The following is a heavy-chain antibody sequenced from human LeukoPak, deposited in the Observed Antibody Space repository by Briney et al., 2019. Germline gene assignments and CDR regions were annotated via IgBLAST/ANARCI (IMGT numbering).Heavy chain of an antibody. J-gene: IGHJ5*02. V-gene: IGHV3-21*01. Sequence: GGSLRLSCAASGFTFSSYSMNWVRQAPGKGLEWVSSISSSSSYIYYADSVKGRFTISRDNAKNSLYLQMNSLRAEDTAVYYCARVGRQQLVTGWFDPWGQGTLVTVSS. CDR3: ARVGRQQLVTGWFDP. D-gene: IGHD6-13*01. CDR1: GFTFSSYS. CDR2: ISSSSSYI.